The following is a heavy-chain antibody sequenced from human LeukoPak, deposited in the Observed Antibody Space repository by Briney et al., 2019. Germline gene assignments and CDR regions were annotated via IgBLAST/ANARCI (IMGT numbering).Heavy chain of an antibody. CDR3: AKGGIRIAARRTPNWFDP. J-gene: IGHJ5*02. CDR2: ISGSGGST. D-gene: IGHD6-6*01. CDR1: GFTFSSYA. Sequence: GGSLRLSCAASGFTFSSYAMSWVRQAPGKGLEWVSAISGSGGSTYYADSVKGRFIISRDNSKNALYLQMNSLRAEDTAVYYCAKGGIRIAARRTPNWFDPWGQGTLVTVSS. V-gene: IGHV3-23*01.